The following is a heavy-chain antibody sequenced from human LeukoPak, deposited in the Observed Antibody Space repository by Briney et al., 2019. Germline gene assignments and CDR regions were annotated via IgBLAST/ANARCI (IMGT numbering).Heavy chain of an antibody. J-gene: IGHJ3*02. Sequence: GGSLRLSCAASGFTFRSYWMSWVRQAPGKGLEWVANINQDERDRYYVDSVKGRFTISRDNARNSVYLQMNSLRAEDTALYFCTKDRTSYYASGSSDGFDIWGLGTMVTVSS. V-gene: IGHV3-7*03. CDR2: INQDERDR. D-gene: IGHD3-10*01. CDR1: GFTFRSYW. CDR3: TKDRTSYYASGSSDGFDI.